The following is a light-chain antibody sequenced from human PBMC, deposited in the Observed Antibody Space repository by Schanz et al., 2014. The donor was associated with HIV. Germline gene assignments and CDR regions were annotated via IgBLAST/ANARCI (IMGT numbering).Light chain of an antibody. V-gene: IGKV1-39*01. Sequence: DIQMTQSPSSLSASVGDRVTITCRASQSLSFYLNWYQQKPGRAPKVLIYAASTLQSGVPSRFSGSGSGADFNLTISCLQSEDFAIYYCQQYDYRPPTFGQGTKVEIK. CDR2: AAS. J-gene: IGKJ1*01. CDR3: QQYDYRPPT. CDR1: QSLSFY.